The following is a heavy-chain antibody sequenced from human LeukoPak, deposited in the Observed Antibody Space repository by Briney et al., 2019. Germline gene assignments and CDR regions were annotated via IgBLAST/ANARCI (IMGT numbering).Heavy chain of an antibody. V-gene: IGHV1-46*01. CDR3: ARGVAGCSGGSCYSAGLRFDP. J-gene: IGHJ5*02. Sequence: GASVKVSCKASGYTFTSYYMHWVRQAPGQGLEWMGIINPSGGSTSYAQKFQGRVTMTRDTSTSTVYMELSSLSSEDTAVYYCARGVAGCSGGSCYSAGLRFDPWGQGTLVTVSS. CDR2: INPSGGST. CDR1: GYTFTSYY. D-gene: IGHD2-15*01.